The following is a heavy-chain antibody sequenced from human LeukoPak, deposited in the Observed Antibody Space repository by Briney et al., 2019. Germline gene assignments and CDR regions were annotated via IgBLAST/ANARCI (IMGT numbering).Heavy chain of an antibody. Sequence: GGSLRLSCAASGFTFSDHYMDWVRQAPGKGLEWVGRTRNKANSYTTEYAASAKGRLTISRDDSKNSLYLQMNSLKTEDTAVYYCARRGGYDFWSGYYMNWGQGTLVTVSS. J-gene: IGHJ4*02. CDR1: GFTFSDHY. D-gene: IGHD3-3*01. V-gene: IGHV3-72*01. CDR2: TRNKANSYTT. CDR3: ARRGGYDFWSGYYMN.